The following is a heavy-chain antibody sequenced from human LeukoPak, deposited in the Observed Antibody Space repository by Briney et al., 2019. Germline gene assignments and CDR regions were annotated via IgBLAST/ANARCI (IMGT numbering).Heavy chain of an antibody. CDR3: GRHRSGSGTYFIDH. V-gene: IGHV3-7*01. CDR1: GFTFSSYS. Sequence: GGSLRLSCVVPGFTFSSYSMIWVRQAPGKGLQWVANRKKDGSGTNYGDSVKGRFTISRDNAKNSLYLQMNSLRAEDTAVYYCGRHRSGSGTYFIDHWGQGTLVSVSS. D-gene: IGHD3-10*01. J-gene: IGHJ4*02. CDR2: RKKDGSGT.